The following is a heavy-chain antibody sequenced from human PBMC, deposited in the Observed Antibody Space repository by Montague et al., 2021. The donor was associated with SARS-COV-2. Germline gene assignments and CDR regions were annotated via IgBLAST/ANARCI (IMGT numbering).Heavy chain of an antibody. D-gene: IGHD3-10*01. CDR1: GGSFSTYS. V-gene: IGHV4-34*01. CDR3: ARLGDGVVPSPILGVGPYYSYYYMDI. CDR2: IHHGGST. Sequence: SETLSLTCAVHGGSFSTYSWSWIRQPPGKGLEWIGEIHHGGSTNYNPSLKSQVTISADTSKNQFSLKLTSVAAADTAVYYCARLGDGVVPSPILGVGPYYSYYYMDIWGKGTTVTVSS. J-gene: IGHJ6*03.